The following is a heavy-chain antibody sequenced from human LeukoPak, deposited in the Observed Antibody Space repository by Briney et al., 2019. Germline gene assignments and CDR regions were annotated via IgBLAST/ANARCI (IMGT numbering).Heavy chain of an antibody. J-gene: IGHJ6*02. Sequence: GGSLRLSCAASGFTFSSYNINWVRQAPGKGLEWVSSISSSSSYIYYADSVKGRFTISRDNTKNSLYLQMNSLRAEDTAVYYCARPLTIADSGSYSGWYYYYGVDVWGQGTTVTVSS. CDR3: ARPLTIADSGSYSGWYYYYGVDV. CDR2: ISSSSSYI. V-gene: IGHV3-21*01. D-gene: IGHD1-26*01. CDR1: GFTFSSYN.